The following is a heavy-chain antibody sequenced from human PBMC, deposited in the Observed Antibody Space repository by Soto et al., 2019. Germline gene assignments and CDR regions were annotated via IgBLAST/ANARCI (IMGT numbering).Heavy chain of an antibody. CDR1: GGSFSGYY. V-gene: IGHV4-34*01. Sequence: QVQIQQWGAGLLKPSETLSLTCTVYGGSFSGYYWSWIRQPPGKGLEWIGEINHSGSIKYSPSLESRITISVDTSRSQLSLKLSSVTAADTAVYYCSREWTSSGWPSARVYWGQGTLVTVSS. D-gene: IGHD6-19*01. CDR3: SREWTSSGWPSARVY. CDR2: INHSGSI. J-gene: IGHJ4*02.